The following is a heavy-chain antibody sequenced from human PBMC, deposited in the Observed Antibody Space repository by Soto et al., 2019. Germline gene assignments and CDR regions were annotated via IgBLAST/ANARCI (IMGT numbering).Heavy chain of an antibody. CDR2: IWYDGSNK. J-gene: IGHJ5*02. D-gene: IGHD2-15*01. Sequence: TGGSLRLSCAASGFTFSSYGMHWVRQAPGKGLEWVAVIWYDGSNKYYADSVKGRFTISRDNSKNTLYLQMNSLRAEDTAVYYCARDNGWGYCSGGSCINNWFDPWGQGTLVTVSS. V-gene: IGHV3-33*01. CDR1: GFTFSSYG. CDR3: ARDNGWGYCSGGSCINNWFDP.